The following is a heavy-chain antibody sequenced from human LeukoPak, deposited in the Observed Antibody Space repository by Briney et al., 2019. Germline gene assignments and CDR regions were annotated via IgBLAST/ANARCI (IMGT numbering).Heavy chain of an antibody. CDR1: GYTFTSYY. Sequence: ASVKVSCKASGYTFTSYYMHWVRQAPGQGLEWMGWINTNTGNPTYAQGFTGRFVFSLDTSVSTAYLQISSLKAEDTAVYYCARGGAARPIGDFDYWGQGTLVTVSS. CDR2: INTNTGNP. D-gene: IGHD6-6*01. V-gene: IGHV7-4-1*02. CDR3: ARGGAARPIGDFDY. J-gene: IGHJ4*02.